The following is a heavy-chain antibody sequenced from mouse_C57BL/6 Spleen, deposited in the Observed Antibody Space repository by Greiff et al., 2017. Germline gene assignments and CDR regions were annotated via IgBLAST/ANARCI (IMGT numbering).Heavy chain of an antibody. V-gene: IGHV5-4*01. Sequence: EVKLVESGGGLVKPGGSLKLSCAASGFTFSSYAMSWVRQTPEKRLEWVATISDGGSYTYYPDNVKGRFTISRDNAKNNLYLQMSHLKSEDTAMYYCARDLTGTGFAYWGQGTLVTVSA. D-gene: IGHD4-1*01. CDR3: ARDLTGTGFAY. CDR1: GFTFSSYA. CDR2: ISDGGSYT. J-gene: IGHJ3*01.